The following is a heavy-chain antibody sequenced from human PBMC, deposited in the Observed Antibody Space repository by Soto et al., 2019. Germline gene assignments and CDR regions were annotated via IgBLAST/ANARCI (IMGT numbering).Heavy chain of an antibody. CDR2: IYYSGST. V-gene: IGHV4-61*01. J-gene: IGHJ5*02. D-gene: IGHD6-6*01. CDR1: GGSVSSGSYY. CDR3: ARTALVAARPLDP. Sequence: NPSETLSLTCTVSGGSVSSGSYYWSWIRQPPGKGLEWIGYIYYSGSTNYNPSLKSRVTISVDTSKNQFSLKLSSVTAADTAVYYCARTALVAARPLDPWGQGTLVTVSS.